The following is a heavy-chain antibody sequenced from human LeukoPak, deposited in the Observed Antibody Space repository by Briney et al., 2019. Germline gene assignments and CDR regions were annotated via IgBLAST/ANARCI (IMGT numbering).Heavy chain of an antibody. Sequence: GRSLRLSCAASGFTFSSYAMHWVRQAPGRGLEWVAVISYDGSNKYYADSVKGRFTISRDNSKNTLYLQMNSLRAEDTAVYYCARDRDYYDSSGYIRWGQGTLVTVSS. CDR3: ARDRDYYDSSGYIR. V-gene: IGHV3-30*01. J-gene: IGHJ4*02. CDR1: GFTFSSYA. D-gene: IGHD3-22*01. CDR2: ISYDGSNK.